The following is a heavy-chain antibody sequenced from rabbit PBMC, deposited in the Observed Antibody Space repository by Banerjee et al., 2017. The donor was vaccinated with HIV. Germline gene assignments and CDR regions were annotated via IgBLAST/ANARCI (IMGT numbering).Heavy chain of an antibody. CDR1: GFDLSTYQY. CDR3: ARGYVGSSYRFCL. V-gene: IGHV1S45*01. CDR2: IYTASSGST. Sequence: QEQLEESGGDLVKPEGSLTLTCTASGFDLSTYQYMCWVRQAPGKGLEWIACIYTASSGSTYYASWAKGRFTISKTSSTTVTLQMTSLTAADTATYFCARGYVGSSYRFCLWGQGTLVTVS. D-gene: IGHD8-1*01. J-gene: IGHJ6*01.